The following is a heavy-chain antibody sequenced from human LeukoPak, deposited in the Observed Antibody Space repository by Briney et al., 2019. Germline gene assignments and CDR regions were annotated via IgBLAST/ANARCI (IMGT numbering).Heavy chain of an antibody. CDR2: ISGSGGST. CDR1: GFTFSSYA. D-gene: IGHD3-9*01. J-gene: IGHJ4*02. CDR3: TTPQTYYDILTGYYG. Sequence: GGSLRLSCAASGFTFSSYAMSWVRQAPGKGLEWVSAISGSGGSTYYADSVKGRFTISRDNSKNTLYLQMNSLKTEDTAVYYCTTPQTYYDILTGYYGWGQGTLVTVSS. V-gene: IGHV3-23*01.